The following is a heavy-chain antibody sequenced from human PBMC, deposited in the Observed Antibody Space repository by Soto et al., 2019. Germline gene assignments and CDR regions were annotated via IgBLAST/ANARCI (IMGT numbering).Heavy chain of an antibody. D-gene: IGHD5-18*01. J-gene: IGHJ4*02. CDR3: ASRDVDTTMVGRDY. CDR1: GGSISSGGYY. CDR2: TYYSGTT. Sequence: QVQLQESGPGLVKPSQTLSLTCTVSGGSISSGGYYWYWIRQHSGKGLEWIGFTYYSGTTYYNPSLKSRVXXSVDTSKNQFSLKLRSVTAADTAVYYCASRDVDTTMVGRDYWGQGTLVTVSS. V-gene: IGHV4-31*03.